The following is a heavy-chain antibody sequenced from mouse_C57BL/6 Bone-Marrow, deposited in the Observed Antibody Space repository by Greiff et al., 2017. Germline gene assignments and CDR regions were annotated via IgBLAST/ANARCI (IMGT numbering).Heavy chain of an antibody. CDR3: ARSGANWDFDY. V-gene: IGHV5-4*03. J-gene: IGHJ2*01. CDR1: GFTFSSYA. CDR2: ISDGGSYT. Sequence: EVKVVESGGGLVKPGGSLKLSCAASGFTFSSYAMSWVRQTPEKRLEWVATISDGGSYTYYPDNVKGRFTISRDNAKNNLYLQMSHLKSEDTAMYYCARSGANWDFDYWGQGTTLTVSS. D-gene: IGHD4-1*01.